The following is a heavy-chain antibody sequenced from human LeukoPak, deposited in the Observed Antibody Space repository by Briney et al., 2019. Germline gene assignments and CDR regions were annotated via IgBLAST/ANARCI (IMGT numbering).Heavy chain of an antibody. CDR3: ARTLYYYDSSGVQYYFDY. CDR1: GGSISSYY. V-gene: IGHV4-59*01. Sequence: SETLSLTCTVSGGSISSYYWSWLRQPPGKGLERIGYIYYSGSTNYNPSLKSRVTISVDTSKNQFSLKLSSVTAADTAVYYCARTLYYYDSSGVQYYFDYWGQGTLVTVSS. J-gene: IGHJ4*02. CDR2: IYYSGST. D-gene: IGHD3-22*01.